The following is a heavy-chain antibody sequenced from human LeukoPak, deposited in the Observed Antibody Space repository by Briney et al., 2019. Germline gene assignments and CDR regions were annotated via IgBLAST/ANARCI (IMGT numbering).Heavy chain of an antibody. CDR2: IYYSGST. J-gene: IGHJ6*02. CDR1: GGSISSYY. CDR3: ARASSGWDNYYYYGMDV. Sequence: PSETLSLTCTVSGGSISSYYWSWIRQPPGKGLEWIGYIYYSGSTNYNPSLKSRVTISVDTSKNQFSLKLSSVTAADTAVYYCARASSGWDNYYYYGMDVWGQGTTVTVSS. D-gene: IGHD6-19*01. V-gene: IGHV4-59*01.